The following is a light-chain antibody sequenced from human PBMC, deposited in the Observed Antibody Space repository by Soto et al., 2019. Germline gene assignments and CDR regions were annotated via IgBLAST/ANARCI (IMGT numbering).Light chain of an antibody. J-gene: IGKJ1*01. CDR1: QSLLHSDGYNY. Sequence: DSVMTQFPLSLSVTPGEPASISCRSSQSLLHSDGYNYLDWYVQKSGQSPQLLIYLGSNRASGVPDRFSGSGSVTDFTLKISRVEAEDVGVYYCMQALQIRVEFGQGTKVEIK. CDR3: MQALQIRVE. V-gene: IGKV2-28*01. CDR2: LGS.